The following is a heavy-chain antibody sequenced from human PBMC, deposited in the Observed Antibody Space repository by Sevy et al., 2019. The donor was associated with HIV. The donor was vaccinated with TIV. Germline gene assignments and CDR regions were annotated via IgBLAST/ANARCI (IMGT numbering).Heavy chain of an antibody. D-gene: IGHD2-2*01. V-gene: IGHV3-30*04. Sequence: GGSLRLSCAASGFTFSSYAMHWVRQAPGKGLEWVAVISYDGSNKYYADSVKGRFTISRDNSKNRLYLQMNSLRAEDTAVYYCARGDCSSTSCYSYYYGMDVWGQGTTVTVSS. CDR3: ARGDCSSTSCYSYYYGMDV. CDR2: ISYDGSNK. CDR1: GFTFSSYA. J-gene: IGHJ6*02.